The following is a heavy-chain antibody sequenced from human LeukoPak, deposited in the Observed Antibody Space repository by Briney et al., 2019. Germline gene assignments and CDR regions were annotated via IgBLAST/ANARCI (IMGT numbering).Heavy chain of an antibody. CDR3: AKDRELYQ. D-gene: IGHD1-26*01. Sequence: GGSLRLSCAASGLTFSSYTMSWVRQAPGKGLEWVSTISGSGGITYYADSVKGRFTISRDNSRNTLYLQMNSLRAEDTAVYYCAKDRELYQWGQGTLVTVSS. V-gene: IGHV3-23*01. J-gene: IGHJ4*02. CDR1: GLTFSSYT. CDR2: ISGSGGIT.